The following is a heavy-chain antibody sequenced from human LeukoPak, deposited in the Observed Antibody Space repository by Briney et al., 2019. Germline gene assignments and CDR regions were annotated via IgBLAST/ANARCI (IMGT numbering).Heavy chain of an antibody. J-gene: IGHJ5*02. CDR3: ARLVEPYTGSGSYVPWFDP. Sequence: GESLKISCKGSGYTFTNYWIGWVRQMPGKGLEWMGIIYPGSSDTRYSPSFQGQVTISADKSISTAYLQWSSLKASDTAMYYCARLVEPYTGSGSYVPWFDPWGQGTLVTVSS. V-gene: IGHV5-51*01. D-gene: IGHD3-10*01. CDR2: IYPGSSDT. CDR1: GYTFTNYW.